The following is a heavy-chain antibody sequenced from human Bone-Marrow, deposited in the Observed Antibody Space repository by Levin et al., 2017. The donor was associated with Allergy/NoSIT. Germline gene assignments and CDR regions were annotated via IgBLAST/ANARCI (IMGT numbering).Heavy chain of an antibody. V-gene: IGHV3-9*01. D-gene: IGHD1-7*01. CDR1: GFTFNDFA. Sequence: GGSLRLSCKASGFTFNDFAMHWVRQIPGKGLEWVTGIMWNSARMDYADSVKGRFTISRDNAKNSVYLQMNALRVEDTALYYCVKDRSSVDNWNYGGPFESWGQGTLVTVSS. J-gene: IGHJ4*02. CDR2: IMWNSARM. CDR3: VKDRSSVDNWNYGGPFES.